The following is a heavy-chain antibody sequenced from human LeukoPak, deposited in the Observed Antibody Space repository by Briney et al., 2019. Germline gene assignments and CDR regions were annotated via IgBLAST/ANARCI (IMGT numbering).Heavy chain of an antibody. CDR3: ARATGIAVADDAFDI. D-gene: IGHD6-19*01. Sequence: GGSLRLSCAASGFTFSDYYMSWIRQAPGKGLEWVSYIGGSGSYTNYADSVKGRFTISRDNAKNSLCLQMNSLRAEDTAVYYCARATGIAVADDAFDIWGQGTMVTVSS. J-gene: IGHJ3*02. CDR2: IGGSGSYT. CDR1: GFTFSDYY. V-gene: IGHV3-11*06.